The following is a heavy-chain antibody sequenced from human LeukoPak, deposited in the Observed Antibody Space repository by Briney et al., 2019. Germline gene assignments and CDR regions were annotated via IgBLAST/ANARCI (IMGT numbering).Heavy chain of an antibody. Sequence: GRCLRLSCVASGFTFRYYGMSCVRQASGKGREWGSVMSVSGGITYYADSVKGRFTISRDNSKNTLYLQMNSLRAEDTAVYYCAKDPTYCSGDSCYLTPIDYWGQGTLVTVSS. CDR2: MSVSGGIT. J-gene: IGHJ4*02. D-gene: IGHD2-15*01. CDR1: GFTFRYYG. CDR3: AKDPTYCSGDSCYLTPIDY. V-gene: IGHV3-23*01.